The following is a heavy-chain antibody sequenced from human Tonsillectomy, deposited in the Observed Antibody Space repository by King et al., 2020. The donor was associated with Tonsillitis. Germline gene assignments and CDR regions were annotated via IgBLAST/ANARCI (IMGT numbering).Heavy chain of an antibody. V-gene: IGHV1-69*12. Sequence: QLVQSGAEVKKPGSSVKVSCKASGGTFSNYAISWVRQAPGQGLEWMGGIMPIFATTNYAQKFQGRVTITADESTSTAYMELTSLRSEDTAVYYCARAPDQDFDRRAYSPLGYWGQGPLVTVSS. CDR2: IMPIFATT. J-gene: IGHJ4*02. CDR1: GGTFSNYA. CDR3: ARAPDQDFDRRAYSPLGY. D-gene: IGHD3-22*01.